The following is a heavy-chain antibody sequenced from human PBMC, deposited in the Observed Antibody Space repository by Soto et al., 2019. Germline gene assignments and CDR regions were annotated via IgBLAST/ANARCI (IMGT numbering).Heavy chain of an antibody. V-gene: IGHV3-7*01. J-gene: IGHJ4*02. CDR3: ASTRLHDY. CDR1: GLNFSVYC. Sequence: EVQLVESGGGLVQPGGSLRLSCAVSGLNFSVYCMSWVRQAPGKGLEWVANIKEDGSEKYYVDSVKGRFTISRDNAKKSLSLQMNGLRAEDTAVYYCASTRLHDYWGQGTLVTVSS. CDR2: IKEDGSEK. D-gene: IGHD4-4*01.